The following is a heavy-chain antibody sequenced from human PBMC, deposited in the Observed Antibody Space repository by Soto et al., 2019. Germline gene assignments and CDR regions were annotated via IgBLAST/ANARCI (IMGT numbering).Heavy chain of an antibody. CDR2: ISAYNGNT. CDR3: ARGWDYDLWSGPPGMDV. V-gene: IGHV1-18*01. J-gene: IGHJ6*02. CDR1: GYTFTSYG. D-gene: IGHD3-3*01. Sequence: ASVKVSCKASGYTFTSYGISWVRQAPGQGLEWMGWISAYNGNTNYAQKLQGRVTMTTDTSTSTAYMELRSLRSDDTAVYYCARGWDYDLWSGPPGMDVWGQGTTVTVSS.